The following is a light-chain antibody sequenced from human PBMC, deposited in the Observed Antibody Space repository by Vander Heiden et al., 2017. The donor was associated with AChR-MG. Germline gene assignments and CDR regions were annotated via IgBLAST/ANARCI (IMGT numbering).Light chain of an antibody. V-gene: IGKV1-39*01. CDR1: QTIDSH. CDR2: AAS. J-gene: IGKJ2*01. Sequence: DIQMTQSPSSLSASVRDSVTITCRPSQTIDSHLNWYQQTPGKAPRLLIYAASFLQSGVPSRFSGSGSGTEFRLTITDLQPEDFATYYCQQRDSHPHTFGLRTRLEI. CDR3: QQRDSHPHT.